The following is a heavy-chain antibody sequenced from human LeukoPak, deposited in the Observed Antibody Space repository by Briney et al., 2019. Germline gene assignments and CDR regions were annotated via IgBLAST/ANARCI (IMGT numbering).Heavy chain of an antibody. D-gene: IGHD3-10*01. J-gene: IGHJ4*02. V-gene: IGHV4-34*01. CDR1: GGSFSGYY. Sequence: SETLSLTCAVYGGSFSGYYWSWIRQPPGKGLEWIGEINHSGSTNYNPSPKSRVTISVDTSKNQFSLKLSSVTAADTAVYYCARKGRRLLWFGESTPYYFDYWGQGTLVTVSS. CDR2: INHSGST. CDR3: ARKGRRLLWFGESTPYYFDY.